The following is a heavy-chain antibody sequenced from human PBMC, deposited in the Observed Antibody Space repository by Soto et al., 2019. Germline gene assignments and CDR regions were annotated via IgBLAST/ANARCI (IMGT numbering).Heavy chain of an antibody. CDR1: RAFINSGGFY. CDR2: IYYSGST. D-gene: IGHD3-10*01. V-gene: IGHV4-39*01. J-gene: IGHJ5*02. CDR3: ARHGVLLWFGEPNWFDP. Sequence: SETLSLTCSVSRAFINSGGFYYSWIRQPPGKGLEWIGSIYYSGSTYYNPSLKSRVTISVDTSKNQFSLKLSSVTAADTAVYYCARHGVLLWFGEPNWFDPWGQGTLVTVSS.